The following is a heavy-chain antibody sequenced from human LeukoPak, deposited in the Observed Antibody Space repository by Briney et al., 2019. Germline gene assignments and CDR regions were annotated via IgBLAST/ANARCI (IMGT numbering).Heavy chain of an antibody. J-gene: IGHJ5*02. Sequence: SETLSLTCAVSGASIETYYWSWIRQPAGKGLEWIGRIYTSGSTNYNPSLKSRVTISVDTSKNQFSLKLSSVTAADTAVYYCARGDGDYDFWSGYGNHNWFDPWGQGTLVTVSS. D-gene: IGHD3-3*01. V-gene: IGHV4-4*07. CDR1: GASIETYY. CDR3: ARGDGDYDFWSGYGNHNWFDP. CDR2: IYTSGST.